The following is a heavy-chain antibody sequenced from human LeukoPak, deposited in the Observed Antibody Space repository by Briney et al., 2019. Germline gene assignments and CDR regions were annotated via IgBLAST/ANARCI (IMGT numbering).Heavy chain of an antibody. Sequence: SVKVSCKASGYTFTSYYMHWVRQAPGQGLEWMGGIIPIFGTANYAQKFQGRVTITADESTSTAYMELSSLRSEDTAVYYCARDDFRTSYYYYYMDVWGKGTTVTVSS. CDR2: IIPIFGTA. D-gene: IGHD3/OR15-3a*01. J-gene: IGHJ6*03. CDR3: ARDDFRTSYYYYYMDV. V-gene: IGHV1-69*13. CDR1: GYTFTSYY.